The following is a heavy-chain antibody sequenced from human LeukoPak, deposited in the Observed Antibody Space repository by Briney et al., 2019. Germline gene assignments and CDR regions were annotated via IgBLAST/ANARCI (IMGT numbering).Heavy chain of an antibody. Sequence: PGGSLRLSCAASGFTFSSYSMNWVRQAPGKGLEWVSSISSSSSYVNYADSVKGRFTISRDNAKNSLYLQMNSLRAEVTAVYYCARDIAVAGFDHWGQGTLVTVSS. CDR1: GFTFSSYS. CDR3: ARDIAVAGFDH. J-gene: IGHJ4*02. V-gene: IGHV3-21*01. CDR2: ISSSSSYV. D-gene: IGHD6-19*01.